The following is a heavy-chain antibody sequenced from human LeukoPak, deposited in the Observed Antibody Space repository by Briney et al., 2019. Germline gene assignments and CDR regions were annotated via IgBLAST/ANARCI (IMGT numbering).Heavy chain of an antibody. CDR2: IRYDGSNK. CDR3: VVPAASTIDY. J-gene: IGHJ4*02. D-gene: IGHD2-2*01. V-gene: IGHV3-30*02. CDR1: GFTFSSYG. Sequence: GGSLRLSCAASGFTFSSYGMHWVRQAPGKGLEWVAFIRYDGSNKYYADSVKGRFTISRDNSKNTLYLQMNSLRAEDTAVYYCVVPAASTIDYWGQGTLVTVSS.